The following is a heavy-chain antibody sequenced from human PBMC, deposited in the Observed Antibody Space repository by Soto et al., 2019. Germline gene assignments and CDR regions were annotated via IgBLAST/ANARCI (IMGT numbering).Heavy chain of an antibody. CDR2: TYYSGAT. V-gene: IGHV4-31*03. D-gene: IGHD6-6*01. CDR3: ARQGYSSSSNVGY. Sequence: NPSETLSLTCTVSGGSISGGRYYWIWIRQRPGEGLEWLGYTYYSGATYYNPSLKSRVAISVDTSKDQFTLKVDSVTAADTAVYFCARQGYSSSSNVGYWGQGTLVTVSS. J-gene: IGHJ4*02. CDR1: GGSISGGRYY.